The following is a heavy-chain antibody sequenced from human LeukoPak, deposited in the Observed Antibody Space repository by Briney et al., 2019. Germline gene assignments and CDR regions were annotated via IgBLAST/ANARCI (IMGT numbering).Heavy chain of an antibody. Sequence: ASVKVSCKASGYTFTSYGFSWVRQAPAQGLEWMGWISAYNGNTNYEQKLPGRVTMTTDTSTSKAYMELRSLRSDDTAVYYCARRRGYSYGGYYFDYWGQGTLVTVSS. J-gene: IGHJ4*02. CDR2: ISAYNGNT. CDR1: GYTFTSYG. V-gene: IGHV1-18*01. CDR3: ARRRGYSYGGYYFDY. D-gene: IGHD5-18*01.